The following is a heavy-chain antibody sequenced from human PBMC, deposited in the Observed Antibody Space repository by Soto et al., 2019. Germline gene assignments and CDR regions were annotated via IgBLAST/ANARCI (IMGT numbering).Heavy chain of an antibody. V-gene: IGHV4-31*03. CDR1: GGSISSGGYY. Sequence: QVQLQESGPGLVKPSQTLSLTCTVSGGSISSGGYYWSWIRQHPGKGLEWIGYIYYSGSTYYNPSLKSRVTISVDTSKNQFSLKLSSVTAADTAVYYCARSQTEPVNTVTTLFDYWGQGTLVTVSS. J-gene: IGHJ4*02. CDR2: IYYSGST. D-gene: IGHD4-17*01. CDR3: ARSQTEPVNTVTTLFDY.